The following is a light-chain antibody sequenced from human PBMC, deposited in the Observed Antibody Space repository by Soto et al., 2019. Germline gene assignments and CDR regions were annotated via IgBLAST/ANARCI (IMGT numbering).Light chain of an antibody. V-gene: IGKV3-11*01. CDR3: QQRSNRPPIT. J-gene: IGKJ5*01. Sequence: EIVLTQSPATLSLSPGERATLSCRASQSVSSYLAWYQQKPGQAPRLLIYDASNRATGIPARFSGRGSGTDFPLTISSLEPEDFAVYYCQQRSNRPPITFGQGTRLEIK. CDR1: QSVSSY. CDR2: DAS.